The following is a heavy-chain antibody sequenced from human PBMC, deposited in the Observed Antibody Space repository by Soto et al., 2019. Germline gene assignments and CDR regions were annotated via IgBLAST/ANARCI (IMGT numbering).Heavy chain of an antibody. D-gene: IGHD5-12*01. CDR2: IYHSGTT. Sequence: QVQLQESGPGLMKPSQTLSLTCTVSVASISSGGYYWSWIRQHPGKGLEWIGYIYHSGTTSYNPSLKSRVTISVDTSNNQFSLKLSSVTAADTAVYYCARDHSGYDFLDYWGQGTLVTVSS. CDR3: ARDHSGYDFLDY. V-gene: IGHV4-31*03. J-gene: IGHJ4*02. CDR1: VASISSGGYY.